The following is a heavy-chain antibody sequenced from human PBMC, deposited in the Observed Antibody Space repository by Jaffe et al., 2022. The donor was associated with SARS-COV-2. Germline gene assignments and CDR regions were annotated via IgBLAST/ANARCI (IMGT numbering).Heavy chain of an antibody. Sequence: QVQLQESGPGLVKPSETLSLTCTVSGGSISSYYWSWIRQPAGKGLEWIGRIYTSGSTNYNPSLKSRVTMSVDTSKNQFSLKLSSVTAADTAVYYCARDGVSSSPPIFSGWFDPWGQGTLVTVSS. CDR3: ARDGVSSSPPIFSGWFDP. CDR1: GGSISSYY. J-gene: IGHJ5*02. D-gene: IGHD6-13*01. V-gene: IGHV4-4*07. CDR2: IYTSGST.